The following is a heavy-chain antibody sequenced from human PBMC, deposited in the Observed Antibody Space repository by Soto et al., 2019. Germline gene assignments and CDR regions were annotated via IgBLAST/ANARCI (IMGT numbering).Heavy chain of an antibody. J-gene: IGHJ2*01. CDR2: IHYDGSNT. D-gene: IGHD1-20*01. V-gene: IGHV3-74*01. Sequence: EVQLVESGGKLVQPGGSLTLSCAASGFTFKNHWMHWVRQAPGKGLVWVSRIHYDGSNTRYEDPVNGRFTISRDNAKDTLYLHACGLKADATAVYHSASDWYNLSAGSAREGHWYYDGWGRGMLVNVSS. CDR1: GFTFKNHW. CDR3: ASDWYNLSAGSAREGHWYYDG.